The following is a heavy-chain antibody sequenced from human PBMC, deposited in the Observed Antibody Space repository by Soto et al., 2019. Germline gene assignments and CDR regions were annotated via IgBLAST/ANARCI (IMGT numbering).Heavy chain of an antibody. V-gene: IGHV3-23*01. CDR3: EKDRGGYCSGGSCYLDYNFDY. CDR2: ISGSGGST. CDR1: GFTFSSYA. J-gene: IGHJ4*02. D-gene: IGHD2-15*01. Sequence: GGSLRLSCAASGFTFSSYAMSWVRQAPGKGLEWVSAISGSGGSTYYADSVKGRFTMSRDNSKNTLYLQMNSLRAEDTAVYYCEKDRGGYCSGGSCYLDYNFDYWGQGTLVTVSS.